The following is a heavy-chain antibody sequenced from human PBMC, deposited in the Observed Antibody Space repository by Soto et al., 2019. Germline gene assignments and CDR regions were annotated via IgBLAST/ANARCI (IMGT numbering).Heavy chain of an antibody. D-gene: IGHD2-2*01. CDR3: ARSISSPVRVFDY. J-gene: IGHJ4*02. Sequence: AETLSLTCTVSGGSTSSDFWSWIRQPPGKGLEWIGYIYQFGSTNYNPSLKSRVTISVDTSKNQFSLKLNSVTAADTAVYFCARSISSPVRVFDYWGQGTLVTVSS. CDR2: IYQFGST. CDR1: GGSTSSDF. V-gene: IGHV4-59*01.